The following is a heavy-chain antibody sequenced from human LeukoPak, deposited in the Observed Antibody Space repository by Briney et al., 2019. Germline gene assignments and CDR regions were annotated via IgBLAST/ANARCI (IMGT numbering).Heavy chain of an antibody. D-gene: IGHD2-8*01. Sequence: GGSLRLSCAASGFTFSSYGMHWVRQAPGKGLEWVAVISYDGSNKYYADSVKGRFTISRDNSKNTLYLQMNSLRAEDTAVYYCGKDRCSNGIGCYYYYMDVWGKGTTVTISS. CDR3: GKDRCSNGIGCYYYYMDV. CDR2: ISYDGSNK. J-gene: IGHJ6*03. V-gene: IGHV3-30*18. CDR1: GFTFSSYG.